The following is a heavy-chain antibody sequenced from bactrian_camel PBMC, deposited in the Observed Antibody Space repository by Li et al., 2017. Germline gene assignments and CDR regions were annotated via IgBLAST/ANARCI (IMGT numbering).Heavy chain of an antibody. CDR3: ASPSYGVSTLFRSCTLNDKDYRY. CDR2: IRSDGIT. J-gene: IGHJ4*01. V-gene: IGHV3S53*01. Sequence: HVQLVESGGGSVQAGGSLTLSCAGSGFRYSVCSMGWYRQAPGKERVVVSTIRSDGITSYADSVKGGFTISHDNAKNTVYLEMSSLKPEDTAMYSCASPSYGVSTLFRSCTLNDKDYRYWGQGTQVTVS. D-gene: IGHD3*01. CDR1: GFRYSVCS.